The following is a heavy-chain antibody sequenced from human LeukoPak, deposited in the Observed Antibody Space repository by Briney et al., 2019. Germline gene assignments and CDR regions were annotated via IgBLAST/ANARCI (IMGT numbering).Heavy chain of an antibody. CDR2: INHSGST. J-gene: IGHJ4*02. Sequence: SETLSLTCTVSGGSISSYYWSWIRQPPGKGLEWIGEINHSGSTNYNPSLKSRVTISVDTSKNQFSLKLSSVTAAGTAVYYCARRIVGATVDYWGQGTLVTVSS. V-gene: IGHV4-34*01. CDR1: GGSISSYY. D-gene: IGHD1-26*01. CDR3: ARRIVGATVDY.